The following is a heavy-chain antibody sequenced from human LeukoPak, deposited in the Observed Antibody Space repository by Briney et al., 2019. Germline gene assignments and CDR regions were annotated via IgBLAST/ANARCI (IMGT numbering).Heavy chain of an antibody. Sequence: GASVKVSCKASGYTFTSYDINWVRQATGQGLEWMGWMNPNSGNTGYAQKFQGRVTMTRNTSISTAYMELSSLRSEDTAVYYCARAYDFWSGYPSNFDYWGQGTLVTVSS. V-gene: IGHV1-8*01. CDR3: ARAYDFWSGYPSNFDY. J-gene: IGHJ4*02. CDR1: GYTFTSYD. CDR2: MNPNSGNT. D-gene: IGHD3-3*01.